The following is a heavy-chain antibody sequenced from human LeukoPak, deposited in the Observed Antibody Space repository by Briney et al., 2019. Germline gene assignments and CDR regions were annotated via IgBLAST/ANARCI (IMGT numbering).Heavy chain of an antibody. CDR2: IETDGSIT. CDR3: ARENYGGFDY. Sequence: PGGSLILSCAASGFTFSNYWMHWVRQAPGKGLVWVSRIETDGSITSYADSVKGRFTISRDNAKKTLYLQMNSLRAEDTAVYYCARENYGGFDYWGQGTLVTVSS. J-gene: IGHJ4*02. V-gene: IGHV3-74*01. CDR1: GFTFSNYW. D-gene: IGHD4/OR15-4a*01.